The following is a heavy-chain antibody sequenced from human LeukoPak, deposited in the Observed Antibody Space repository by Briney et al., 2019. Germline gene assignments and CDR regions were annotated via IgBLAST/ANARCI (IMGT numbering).Heavy chain of an antibody. J-gene: IGHJ6*02. V-gene: IGHV3-53*01. CDR1: GFTVSSNY. CDR2: MYWGGST. CDR3: ATVRYSSSWYPLYYYGMDV. Sequence: GGSLRLSCAASGFTVSSNYMSWVRQAPGKGLEWVSDMYWGGSTYYADSVKGRFTISRDNSKNTLYLQMNSLRAEDTAVYYCATVRYSSSWYPLYYYGMDVWGQGTTVTVSS. D-gene: IGHD6-13*01.